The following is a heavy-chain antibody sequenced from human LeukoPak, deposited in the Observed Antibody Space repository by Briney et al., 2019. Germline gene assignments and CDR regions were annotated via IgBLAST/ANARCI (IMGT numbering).Heavy chain of an antibody. CDR3: AKSAVYYYDYSGYFDY. CDR2: IAGSGTST. CDR1: GFTFSNYA. D-gene: IGHD3-22*01. Sequence: GGSLRLSCAASGFTFSNYAMNWVRQAAVKGLEWVSTIAGSGTSTYYADSVKGRFTISRDNSKNTLYLQMDSLRAEDTAVYYCAKSAVYYYDYSGYFDYWGQGTLVTVSS. J-gene: IGHJ4*02. V-gene: IGHV3-23*01.